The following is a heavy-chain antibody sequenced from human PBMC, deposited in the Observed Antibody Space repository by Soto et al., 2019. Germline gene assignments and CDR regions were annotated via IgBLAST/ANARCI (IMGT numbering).Heavy chain of an antibody. CDR2: ISGSGDST. CDR3: ARSGPVTYFDY. V-gene: IGHV3-23*01. D-gene: IGHD3-3*01. CDR1: GFTFSSYA. J-gene: IGHJ4*02. Sequence: EVQLLDSGGGLVQPGGSLRLSCAASGFTFSSYAMNWVRQAPGKGLEWVSVISGSGDSTYYADSVKGRFTISRDNSKNTLYLPMNSLRTEDTAVYYCARSGPVTYFDYWGQGTLVTVSS.